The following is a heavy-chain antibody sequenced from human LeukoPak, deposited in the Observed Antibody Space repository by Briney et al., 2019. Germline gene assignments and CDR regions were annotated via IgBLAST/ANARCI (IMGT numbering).Heavy chain of an antibody. Sequence: PSETLSLTCAVSGGSISSGGYYWSWIRQPPGKGLEWIGYIYFSGSTNYNPSLKSRVTISVDTSKNQFSLKLSSVTAADTAVYYCARDRSSGWQGVFDIWGQGTMVTVSS. CDR1: GGSISSGGYY. CDR3: ARDRSSGWQGVFDI. D-gene: IGHD6-19*01. J-gene: IGHJ3*02. CDR2: IYFSGST. V-gene: IGHV4-61*08.